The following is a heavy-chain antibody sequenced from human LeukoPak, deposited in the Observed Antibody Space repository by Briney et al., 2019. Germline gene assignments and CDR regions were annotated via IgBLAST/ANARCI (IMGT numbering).Heavy chain of an antibody. CDR2: IYTSGST. CDR3: AREADSSSWSNFDY. D-gene: IGHD6-13*01. J-gene: IGHJ4*02. CDR1: GGSISSGSYY. Sequence: SETLSLTCTVSGGSISSGSYYWSWLRQPAGKGLEWIGRIYTSGSTIYNPSLKSRVTISVDTSKNQFSLKLSSVTAADTAVYYCAREADSSSWSNFDYWGQGTLVTVSS. V-gene: IGHV4-61*02.